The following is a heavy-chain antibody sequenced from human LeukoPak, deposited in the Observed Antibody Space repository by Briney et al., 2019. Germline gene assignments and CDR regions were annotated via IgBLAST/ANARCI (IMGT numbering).Heavy chain of an antibody. V-gene: IGHV3-33*01. D-gene: IGHD5-18*01. CDR1: GFTFSSYG. J-gene: IGHJ4*02. Sequence: GGSLRLSCAASGFTFSSYGMHWVRQAPGKGLEWMAVIWYDGSNKYYADSVKGRFTISRDNSKNTLYLQMNSLRAEDTAVYYCARDLRRYSYGFSLDYWGQGTLVTVSS. CDR3: ARDLRRYSYGFSLDY. CDR2: IWYDGSNK.